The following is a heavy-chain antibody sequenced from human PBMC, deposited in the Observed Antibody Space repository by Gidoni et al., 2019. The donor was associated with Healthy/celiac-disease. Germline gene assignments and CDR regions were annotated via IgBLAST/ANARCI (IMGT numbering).Heavy chain of an antibody. CDR3: ASEAGGIAAAGTGDWFDP. D-gene: IGHD6-13*01. CDR2: IIPIFGTA. V-gene: IGHV1-69*01. J-gene: IGHJ5*02. Sequence: QVQLVQSGAEVKKPGSSVKVSCKASGGTFSSYAISWVRQAPGQGLEWMGGIIPIFGTANYAQKVQGRVTITADESTSTAYMELSSLRSEDTAVYYCASEAGGIAAAGTGDWFDPWGQGTLVTVSS. CDR1: GGTFSSYA.